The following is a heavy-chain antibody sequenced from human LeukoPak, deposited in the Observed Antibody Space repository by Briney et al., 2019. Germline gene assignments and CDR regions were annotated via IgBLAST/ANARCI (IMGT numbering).Heavy chain of an antibody. V-gene: IGHV3-23*01. CDR1: GFTFSIYA. D-gene: IGHD3-3*01. CDR3: AKDFVNDFWSAHSDPFDAFDI. Sequence: GGSLRLSCAASGFTFSIYAMSWVRQAPGKGLEWVSGIGGSGGSTYYADSVKGRFTISRDNSKNTLYLQMNSLRAEDTAVYYCAKDFVNDFWSAHSDPFDAFDIWGQGTMVTVSS. CDR2: IGGSGGST. J-gene: IGHJ3*02.